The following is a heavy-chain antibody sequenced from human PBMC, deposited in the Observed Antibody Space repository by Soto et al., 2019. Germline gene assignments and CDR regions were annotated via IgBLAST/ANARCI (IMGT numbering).Heavy chain of an antibody. CDR1: GFTFDDYA. Sequence: EVQLVESGGGLVQPGRSLRLSCAASGFTFDDYAMHWVRQAPGKGLEWVSGISWNSGSIGYADSVKGRFTISRDNAKNSLYLQMNSLRAEDTALYYCAKVGVAAISIHYFDYWGQGTLVTVSS. CDR2: ISWNSGSI. V-gene: IGHV3-9*01. J-gene: IGHJ4*02. D-gene: IGHD2-15*01. CDR3: AKVGVAAISIHYFDY.